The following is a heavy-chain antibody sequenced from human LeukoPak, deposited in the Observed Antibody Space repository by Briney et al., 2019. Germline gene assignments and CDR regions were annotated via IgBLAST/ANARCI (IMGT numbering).Heavy chain of an antibody. CDR3: ARHLFAVGYGSGRYYNDY. CDR1: GYSFTSYW. V-gene: IGHV5-51*01. CDR2: IYPGDSNT. Sequence: GESLKISCKGSGYSFTSYWIGWVRQMPGRGLEWMGIIYPGDSNTRYSPSFQGQVTISADKSINTAYLQWSSLKASDTAIYYCARHLFAVGYGSGRYYNDYWGQGTLVTVSS. J-gene: IGHJ4*02. D-gene: IGHD3-10*01.